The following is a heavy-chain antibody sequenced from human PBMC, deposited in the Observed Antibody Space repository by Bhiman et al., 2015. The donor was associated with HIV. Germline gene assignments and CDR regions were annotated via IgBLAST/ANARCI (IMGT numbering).Heavy chain of an antibody. CDR1: GFTFSSYA. D-gene: IGHD6-13*01. V-gene: IGHV3-30-3*01. CDR3: ARDFLYSSSRSPWFHPGFDP. Sequence: QVQLVESGGGVVQPGRSLRLSCAASGFTFSSYAMHWVRQAPGKGLEWVAVISYDGSNKYYADSVKGRFTISRDNSKNTLYLQMNSLRAEDTAVYYCARDFLYSSSRSPWFHPGFDPWGQGTLVTVSS. J-gene: IGHJ5*02. CDR2: ISYDGSNK.